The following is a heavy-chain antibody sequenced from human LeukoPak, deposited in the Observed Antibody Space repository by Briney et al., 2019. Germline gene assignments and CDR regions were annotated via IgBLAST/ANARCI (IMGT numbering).Heavy chain of an antibody. CDR1: GFTFSSYS. D-gene: IGHD6-13*01. J-gene: IGHJ4*02. CDR3: ARGNIAAAGSGFDY. V-gene: IGHV3-21*01. Sequence: GGSLRLSCAASGFTFSSYSMNWVRQAPGKGLEWASSISSSSSYIYYADSVKGRFTISRDNAKNSLYLQMNSLRAEDTAVYYCARGNIAAAGSGFDYWGQGTLVTVSS. CDR2: ISSSSSYI.